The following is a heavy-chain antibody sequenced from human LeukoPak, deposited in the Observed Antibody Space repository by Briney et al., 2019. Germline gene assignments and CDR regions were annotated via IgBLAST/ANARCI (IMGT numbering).Heavy chain of an antibody. CDR1: GYTFTDYL. CDR2: INPKSGGT. D-gene: IGHD2/OR15-2a*01. Sequence: ASVKVSCKASGYTFTDYLIHWVRQAPGQGLEYMGWINPKSGGTEYAQKFLGRVTMTSDTSTSTASMELSRLRSDDTAVYLCARDLSTSSTWQLDYWGQGTLVTVSS. V-gene: IGHV1-2*02. CDR3: ARDLSTSSTWQLDY. J-gene: IGHJ4*02.